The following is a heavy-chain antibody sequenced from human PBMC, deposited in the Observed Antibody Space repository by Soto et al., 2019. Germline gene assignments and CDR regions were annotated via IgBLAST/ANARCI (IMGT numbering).Heavy chain of an antibody. CDR2: IYYSGST. D-gene: IGHD6-25*01. CDR1: GGYIISYD. J-gene: IGHJ5*02. V-gene: IGHV4-59*01. Sequence: PSETLSLTSTVAGGYIISYDGSWIRQPPGKGLEWIGYIYYSGSTNYNPSLKSRVTISVDTSKNQFSLKLSSVTAADTAVYYCARARTAAASSWFDPWGQGTLVTV. CDR3: ARARTAAASSWFDP.